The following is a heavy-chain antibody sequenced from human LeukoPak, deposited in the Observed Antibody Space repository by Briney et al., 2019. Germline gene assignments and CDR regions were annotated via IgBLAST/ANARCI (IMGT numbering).Heavy chain of an antibody. CDR3: ARVVPYPEGKPFDP. J-gene: IGHJ5*02. CDR1: GFTFSSYA. CDR2: IYTGGTT. Sequence: GGSLRLSCAASGFTFSSYAMNWVRQPPGKGLQWVSVIYTGGTTYYADSVKGRFTISRDSSKNTLYLQMSSLRVDDTAVHYCARVVPYPEGKPFDPWGQGTLVTVSS. D-gene: IGHD1-14*01. V-gene: IGHV3-66*01.